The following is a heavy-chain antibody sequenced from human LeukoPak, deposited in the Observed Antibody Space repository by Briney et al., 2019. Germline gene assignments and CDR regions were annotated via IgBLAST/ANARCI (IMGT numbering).Heavy chain of an antibody. D-gene: IGHD5-18*01. J-gene: IGHJ5*02. CDR3: ASARATAMEDNWFDP. V-gene: IGHV1-69*13. CDR2: IIPIFSTS. Sequence: ASVKVSCKASGGTFSSYAINWVRQAPGQGLEWMGEIIPIFSTSNYAQKFQGRVTITADESTSTAYMELSSLRPEDTAFYYCASARATAMEDNWFDPWGQGTLVTVSS. CDR1: GGTFSSYA.